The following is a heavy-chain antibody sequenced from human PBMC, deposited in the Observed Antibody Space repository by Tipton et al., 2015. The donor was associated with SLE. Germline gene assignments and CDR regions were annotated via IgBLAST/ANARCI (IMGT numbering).Heavy chain of an antibody. CDR3: ARVGSSFGFDI. CDR2: IYTSGST. J-gene: IGHJ3*02. Sequence: TLSLTCTVSGGSISSYYWSWIRQPPGKGLEWIGYIYTSGSTNYNPSPKSRITISVDTSTNQFSLKLSSVTAADTAVYYCARVGSSFGFDIWGQGTMVTVSS. D-gene: IGHD6-13*01. V-gene: IGHV4-4*08. CDR1: GGSISSYY.